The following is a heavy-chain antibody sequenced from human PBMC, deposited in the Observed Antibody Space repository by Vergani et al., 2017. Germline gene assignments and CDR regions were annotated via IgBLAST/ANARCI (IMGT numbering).Heavy chain of an antibody. CDR3: ARGPSRGIAAAGTFDY. CDR1: GGSFSGYY. J-gene: IGHJ4*02. CDR2: INHSGST. V-gene: IGHV4-34*01. Sequence: QAQLQESGPGLLKPSETLSLTCAVYGGSFSGYYWSWIRQPPGKGLEWIGEINHSGSTNYNPSLKSRVTISVDTSKNQFSLKLSSVTAADTAVYYCARGPSRGIAAAGTFDYWGQGTLVTVSS. D-gene: IGHD6-13*01.